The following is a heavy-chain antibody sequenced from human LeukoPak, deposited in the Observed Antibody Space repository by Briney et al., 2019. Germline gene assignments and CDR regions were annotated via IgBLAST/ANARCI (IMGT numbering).Heavy chain of an antibody. D-gene: IGHD3-16*01. CDR1: GGTFSSYT. CDR3: ARFGDERLAFDY. CDR2: IIPILGTA. Sequence: GSSVKVSCKASGGTFSSYTISWVRQAPGQGLEWMGRIIPILGTANYAQKFQGRVTITADKSTSTAYMELSSLRSEDTAVYYCARFGDERLAFDYWGQGTLVTVSS. V-gene: IGHV1-69*08. J-gene: IGHJ4*02.